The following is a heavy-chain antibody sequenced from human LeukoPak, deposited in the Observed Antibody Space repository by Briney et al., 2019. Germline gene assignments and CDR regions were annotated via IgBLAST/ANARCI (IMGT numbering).Heavy chain of an antibody. CDR2: ISGSGGST. D-gene: IGHD6-19*01. V-gene: IGHV3-23*01. CDR1: GFTFISYS. J-gene: IGHJ4*02. CDR3: AKAPWAVAGTV. Sequence: GGSLRLSCAASGFTFISYSMSWVRQAPGKGLEWVSAISGSGGSTYYADSVKGRFTISREHYKNTLYLQMNSLRDEDTAVYYCAKAPWAVAGTVWGQGTLVTVSS.